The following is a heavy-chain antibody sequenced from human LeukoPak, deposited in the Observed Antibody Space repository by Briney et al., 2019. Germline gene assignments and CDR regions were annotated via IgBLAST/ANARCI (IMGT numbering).Heavy chain of an antibody. CDR1: GYTLTELS. CDR2: FDPEDGET. Sequence: ASVKVSCKVSGYTLTELSMHWVRQAPGKGLEWMGGFDPEDGETIYAQKFQGRVTMTEDTSTDAAYMELSSLRSENTAVYYCATDPTAGFEDGMDVWGQGTTVTVPS. CDR3: ATDPTAGFEDGMDV. D-gene: IGHD5-18*01. J-gene: IGHJ6*02. V-gene: IGHV1-24*01.